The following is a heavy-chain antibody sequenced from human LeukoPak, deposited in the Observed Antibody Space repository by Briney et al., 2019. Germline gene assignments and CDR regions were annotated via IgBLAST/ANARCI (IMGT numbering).Heavy chain of an antibody. V-gene: IGHV3-48*03. CDR3: GAARQYVGAFDI. CDR2: ISNSGSTI. Sequence: PGGSLRLSCAASGLTFTNYEMYWVRQAPGKGLEWTSYISNSGSTIKYADSVRGRFTISRGNAKKSLYLQMNSLRAEDTGVYYCGAARQYVGAFDIWGQGTLVTVSS. J-gene: IGHJ3*02. D-gene: IGHD3-16*01. CDR1: GLTFTNYE.